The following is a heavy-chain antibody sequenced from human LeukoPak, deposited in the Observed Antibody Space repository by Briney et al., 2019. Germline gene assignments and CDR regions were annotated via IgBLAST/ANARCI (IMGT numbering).Heavy chain of an antibody. D-gene: IGHD3-9*01. CDR2: INPNSGGT. CDR1: GYTFTGYY. V-gene: IGHV1-2*02. J-gene: IGHJ4*02. CDR3: ARSLNQFDWSFDY. Sequence: GASVKVSCKASGYTFTGYYMHWVRQAPGQGLEWMGWINPNSGGTNYAQKFQGRVTMTRDTSISTAYMELSRLRSDDTAVYYCARSLNQFDWSFDYWGQGTLVTVSS.